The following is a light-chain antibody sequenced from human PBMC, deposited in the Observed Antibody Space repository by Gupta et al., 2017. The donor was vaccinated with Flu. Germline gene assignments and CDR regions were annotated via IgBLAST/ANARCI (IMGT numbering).Light chain of an antibody. CDR3: QHSYNNPRT. CDR1: QYIGSS. J-gene: IGKJ1*01. Sequence: IQMTQFPSSLSASVGDRVTITCRASQYIGSSLNWYQKIPGKPLRFLIYETSSLQSGVPSRFSGSGSGTDFTLTIARLQPEDFATYFCQHSYNNPRTFGQGTKVEVK. V-gene: IGKV1-39*01. CDR2: ETS.